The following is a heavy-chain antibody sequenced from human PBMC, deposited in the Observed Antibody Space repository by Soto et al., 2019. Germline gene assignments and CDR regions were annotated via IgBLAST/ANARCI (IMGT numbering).Heavy chain of an antibody. CDR3: VRELEADYFDS. CDR2: INHSGST. Sequence: PSETLSLTCAVYGGSFSGYSWTWIRQPPGTGLEWIGEINHSGSTNYNPSLKSRVTISVDTSKSQFSLKLTSVTAADTAVYYCVRELEADYFDSWGQGTLVTVSS. V-gene: IGHV4-34*01. CDR1: GGSFSGYS. J-gene: IGHJ4*02. D-gene: IGHD3-3*01.